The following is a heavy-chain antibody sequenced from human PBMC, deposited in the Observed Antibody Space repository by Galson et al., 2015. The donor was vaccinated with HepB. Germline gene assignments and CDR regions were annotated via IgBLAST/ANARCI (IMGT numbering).Heavy chain of an antibody. CDR2: INAGNGNT. V-gene: IGHV1-3*01. Sequence: SVKVSCKASGYTFTSYAMHWVRQAPGQRLEWMGWINAGNGNTKYSQKFQGRVTITRDTSASTAYMELSSLRSEDTAVYYCARVYYYDSSGYLDAFDTWGQGTMVTVSS. D-gene: IGHD3-22*01. CDR3: ARVYYYDSSGYLDAFDT. J-gene: IGHJ3*02. CDR1: GYTFTSYA.